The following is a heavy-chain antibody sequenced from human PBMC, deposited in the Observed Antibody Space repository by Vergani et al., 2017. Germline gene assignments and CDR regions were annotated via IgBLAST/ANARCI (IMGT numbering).Heavy chain of an antibody. Sequence: VQLVESGGVVVQPGGSLRLSCAASGFTFDDYAMHWVRQAPGKGLEWVSLISWDGGSTYYADSVKGRFTISRDNSKNSLYLQMNSLRAEDTALYYCAKEKSSSGPFDYWGQGTLVTVSS. CDR1: GFTFDDYA. J-gene: IGHJ4*02. D-gene: IGHD6-19*01. CDR3: AKEKSSSGPFDY. CDR2: ISWDGGST. V-gene: IGHV3-43D*04.